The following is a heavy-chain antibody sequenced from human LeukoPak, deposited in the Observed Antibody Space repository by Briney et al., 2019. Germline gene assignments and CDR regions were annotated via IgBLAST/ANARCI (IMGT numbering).Heavy chain of an antibody. CDR1: GFTFSSYG. D-gene: IGHD2-2*01. CDR2: IRYDGSNK. V-gene: IGHV3-30*02. Sequence: PGGSLRLSCAASGFTFSSYGMHWVRQAPGKGLEWVAFIRYDGSNKYYADSVKGRFTISRDNSKNTLYLQMNSQRAEDTAVYYCAKDYRPYCSSTSCTSMDVWGKGTTVTVSS. J-gene: IGHJ6*04. CDR3: AKDYRPYCSSTSCTSMDV.